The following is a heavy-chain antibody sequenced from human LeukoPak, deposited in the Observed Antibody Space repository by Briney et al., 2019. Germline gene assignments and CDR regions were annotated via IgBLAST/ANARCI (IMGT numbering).Heavy chain of an antibody. CDR3: ARDPTGAFPDY. CDR2: IYYSGST. V-gene: IGHV4-31*03. J-gene: IGHJ4*02. Sequence: KPSETLSFTCTVSGGSISSGGYYWSWIRQHPGKGLEWIGYIYYSGSTYYNPSLKSRLTISVDASKNQFSLKLSSVTAADTAVYYCARDPTGAFPDYWGQGTLVTVSS. D-gene: IGHD7-27*01. CDR1: GGSISSGGYY.